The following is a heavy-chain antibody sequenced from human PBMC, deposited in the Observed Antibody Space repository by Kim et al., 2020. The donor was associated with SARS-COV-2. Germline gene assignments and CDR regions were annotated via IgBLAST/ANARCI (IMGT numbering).Heavy chain of an antibody. V-gene: IGHV3-21*01. CDR2: ISSNSNYI. Sequence: GGSLRLSCAASGFTFSTYNMNWVRQAPGKGLEWVSSISSNSNYIYYADSVKGRFTISRDNAKNSLYLQMNSLRAEDTAIYYCVRKPSRAYSYHFAYWGQGTLVPVYS. CDR3: VRKPSRAYSYHFAY. CDR1: GFTFSTYN. D-gene: IGHD5-18*01. J-gene: IGHJ4*02.